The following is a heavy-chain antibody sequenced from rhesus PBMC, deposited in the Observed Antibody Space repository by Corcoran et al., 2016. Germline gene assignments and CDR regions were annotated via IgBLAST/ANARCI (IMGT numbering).Heavy chain of an antibody. CDR2: IYGSGSST. CDR3: ASGSFARFDV. J-gene: IGHJ5-1*01. D-gene: IGHD5-12*01. Sequence: QVQLQESGPGLVKPLETLSRTCAVSGGSISSTYWSWIRQAPGKGLEWIGYIYGSGSSTNYNPSLKSRVTLSVDTSKNQVSLKLRSVTAADTAVYYCASGSFARFDVWGAGVLVTVSS. V-gene: IGHV4S11*01. CDR1: GGSISSTY.